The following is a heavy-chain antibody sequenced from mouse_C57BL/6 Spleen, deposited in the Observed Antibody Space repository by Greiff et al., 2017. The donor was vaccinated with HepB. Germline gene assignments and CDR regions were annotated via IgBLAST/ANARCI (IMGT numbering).Heavy chain of an antibody. Sequence: VQLQQPGAELVKPGASVKLSCKASGYTFTSYWMHWVKQRPGQGLEWIGMIHPNSGSTKYNEKFKSKATLTVDKSSSTAYMQLSSLTSEDSAVYYCARYYGSSYFDYWGQGTTLTVAS. CDR3: ARYYGSSYFDY. CDR2: IHPNSGST. CDR1: GYTFTSYW. D-gene: IGHD1-1*01. V-gene: IGHV1-64*01. J-gene: IGHJ2*01.